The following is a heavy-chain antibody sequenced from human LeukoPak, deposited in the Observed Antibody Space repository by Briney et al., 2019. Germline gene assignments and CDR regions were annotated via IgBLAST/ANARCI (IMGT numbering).Heavy chain of an antibody. CDR1: GGTFSSYA. D-gene: IGHD3-22*01. V-gene: IGHV1-69*05. CDR3: ARSRTTYYYDSSGYWDY. Sequence: EASVTVSCKASGGTFSSYAISWVRQAPGQGLEWMGRIIPIFGTANYAQKFQGRVTITTDESTSTAYMELSSLRSEDTAVYYCARSRTTYYYDSSGYWDYWGQGTLVTVSS. J-gene: IGHJ4*02. CDR2: IIPIFGTA.